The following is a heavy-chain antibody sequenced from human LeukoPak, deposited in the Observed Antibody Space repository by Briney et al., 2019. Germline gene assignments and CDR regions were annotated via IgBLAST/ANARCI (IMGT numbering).Heavy chain of an antibody. CDR3: AKRGVVIRVFLVGFHKEAYYFDS. CDR1: GITLSNYG. V-gene: IGHV3-23*01. J-gene: IGHJ4*02. D-gene: IGHD3-10*01. CDR2: ITCSGGGT. Sequence: GGSLRLSCAVSGITLSNYGMSWVRQAPGKGLEWVAGITCSGGGTKYADSVKGRFTVSRDNSKNTLYLQMNRLRAEDTAVYFCAKRGVVIRVFLVGFHKEAYYFDSWGQGALVTVSS.